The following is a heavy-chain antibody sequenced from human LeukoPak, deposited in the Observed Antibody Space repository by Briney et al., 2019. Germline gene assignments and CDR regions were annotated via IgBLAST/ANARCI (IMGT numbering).Heavy chain of an antibody. V-gene: IGHV3-30*02. J-gene: IGHJ4*02. CDR1: GFTFSSYG. CDR2: IRHDGSNK. D-gene: IGHD5-18*01. Sequence: GGSLRLSCAASGFTFSSYGMHWVRQAPGKGLEWVACIRHDGSNKYYADSVKGRFTISRDNSKNTLYLQMNSLRAEDTAVYYCAKGPSTAMAFGVDYWGQGTLVTVSS. CDR3: AKGPSTAMAFGVDY.